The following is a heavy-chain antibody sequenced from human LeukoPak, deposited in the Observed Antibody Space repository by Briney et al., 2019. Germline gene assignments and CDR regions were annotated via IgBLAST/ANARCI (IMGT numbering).Heavy chain of an antibody. CDR3: AKEYDSSGYYQTDY. CDR1: GFTFSSYG. J-gene: IGHJ4*02. CDR2: IWYDGSNK. D-gene: IGHD3-22*01. Sequence: GGSLRLSCAASGFTFSSYGMHWVRQAPGKGLEWVAVIWYDGSNKYYADSVKGRFTISRDNSKNTLYLQMNSLRAEDTAVYYCAKEYDSSGYYQTDYWGQGTLVTVSS. V-gene: IGHV3-33*06.